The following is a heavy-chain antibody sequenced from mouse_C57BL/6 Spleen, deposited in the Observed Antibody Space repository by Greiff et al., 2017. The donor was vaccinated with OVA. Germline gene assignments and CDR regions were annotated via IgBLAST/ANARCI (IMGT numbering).Heavy chain of an antibody. CDR3: TPNYYGSSAWFAY. V-gene: IGHV14-4*01. Sequence: VQLQQSGAELVRPGASVKLSCTASGFNIKDDYMHWVKQRPEQGLEWIGWIDPENGDTEYASKFQGKATITADTSSNTADLQLSSLTSEDTAVYYCTPNYYGSSAWFAYWGQGTLVTVSA. CDR2: IDPENGDT. D-gene: IGHD1-1*01. J-gene: IGHJ3*01. CDR1: GFNIKDDY.